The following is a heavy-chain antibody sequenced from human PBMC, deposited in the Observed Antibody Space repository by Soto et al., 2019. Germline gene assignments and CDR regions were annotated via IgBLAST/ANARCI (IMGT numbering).Heavy chain of an antibody. CDR1: GYSFTGYY. CDR2: INPSGGST. D-gene: IGHD6-6*01. CDR3: ARGGSSPDYYYYGMDV. Sequence: GASVKVSCKASGYSFTGYYMHWVRQAPGQGLEWMGIINPSGGSTSYAQKFQGRVTMTRDTSTSTVYMELSSLRSEDTAVYYCARGGSSPDYYYYGMDVWGQGXTVTVYS. J-gene: IGHJ6*02. V-gene: IGHV1-46*01.